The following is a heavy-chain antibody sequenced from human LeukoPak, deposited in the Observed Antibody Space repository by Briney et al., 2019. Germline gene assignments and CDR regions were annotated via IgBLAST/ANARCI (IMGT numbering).Heavy chain of an antibody. Sequence: SSVKVSCKASGRTFSSYAISWVRQAPGQGLEWMGRIIPIFGTANYAQEFQGRVTITTDESTSTAYMEPSSLRSEDTAVYYCASRPLYGGYDDWGQGTLVTVSS. D-gene: IGHD5-12*01. CDR3: ASRPLYGGYDD. J-gene: IGHJ4*02. CDR2: IIPIFGTA. CDR1: GRTFSSYA. V-gene: IGHV1-69*05.